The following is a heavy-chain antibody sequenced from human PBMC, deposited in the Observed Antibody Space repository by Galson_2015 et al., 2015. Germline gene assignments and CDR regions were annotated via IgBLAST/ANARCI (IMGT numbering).Heavy chain of an antibody. J-gene: IGHJ4*02. CDR2: VNGDGSSP. CDR3: AKSKGDSGYDKYYFDS. Sequence: SLRLSCAASGFTFSSYWMHWVRQAPEKGLVWVSRVNGDGSSPNYADSVKGRFTISRDNAKNTLYLQMNSLRAEDTAVYYCAKSKGDSGYDKYYFDSWGQGTLVTVSS. V-gene: IGHV3-74*01. CDR1: GFTFSSYW. D-gene: IGHD5-12*01.